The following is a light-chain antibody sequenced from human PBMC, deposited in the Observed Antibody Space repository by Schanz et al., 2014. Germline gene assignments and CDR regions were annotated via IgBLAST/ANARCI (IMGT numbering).Light chain of an antibody. V-gene: IGLV2-14*01. CDR1: SSDVGRYNY. CDR3: SSYATTNTLV. CDR2: DVT. Sequence: QSALTQPASVSGSPGQSITISCTGTSSDVGRYNYVSWYQVHPGKAPKLIIDDVTNRPSGVSNRFSGSKSGNTASLTISGLQAEDEADYYCSSYATTNTLVFGGGTKLTVL. J-gene: IGLJ2*01.